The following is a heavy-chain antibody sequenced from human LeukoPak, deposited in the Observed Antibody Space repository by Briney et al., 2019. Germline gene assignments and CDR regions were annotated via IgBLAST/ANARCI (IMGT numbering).Heavy chain of an antibody. CDR2: INSDGSRT. CDR3: TRGTYEGDS. CDR1: GFTFSSYW. D-gene: IGHD3-16*01. Sequence: PGGSLRLSCAASGFTFSSYWMHWVRQGLGKGLVWVSRINSDGSRTSYADSVKGRFTVSRDNAKNTLYLHMNSLRAEDTALYYCTRGTYEGDSWGQGTLVTVSS. V-gene: IGHV3-74*01. J-gene: IGHJ5*02.